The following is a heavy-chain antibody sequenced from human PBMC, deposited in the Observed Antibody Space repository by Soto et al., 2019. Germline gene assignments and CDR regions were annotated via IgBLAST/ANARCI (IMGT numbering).Heavy chain of an antibody. CDR2: TNGGDGDT. V-gene: IGHV1-3*01. CDR3: ARSPSRMAAETQLDP. J-gene: IGHJ5*02. D-gene: IGHD6-6*01. Sequence: QVQLVQSGAEVRKPGASVKIPCRVLEYFFPGYLFLCLPQAPGQGLEGMGWTNGGDGDTRYSVNFQGRVTFTRDTAATTAFMDLSSLSSADTAIYYCARSPSRMAAETQLDPWGQGTLVSVSS. CDR1: EYFFPGYL.